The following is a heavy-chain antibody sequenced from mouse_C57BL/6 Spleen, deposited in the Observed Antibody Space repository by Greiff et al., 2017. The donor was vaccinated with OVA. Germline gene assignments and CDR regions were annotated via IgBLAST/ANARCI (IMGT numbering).Heavy chain of an antibody. CDR2: INPSTGGT. CDR1: GYSFTGYY. D-gene: IGHD1-1*01. Sequence: EVQLQQSGPELVKPGASVKISCKASGYSFTGYYMNWVKQSPEKSLEWIGEINPSTGGTTYNQKFKAKATLTVDTSSSTAYMQLKSLTSEDSAVDDCARLSGSSCWYFDVWGTGTTVTVSS. V-gene: IGHV1-42*01. J-gene: IGHJ1*03. CDR3: ARLSGSSCWYFDV.